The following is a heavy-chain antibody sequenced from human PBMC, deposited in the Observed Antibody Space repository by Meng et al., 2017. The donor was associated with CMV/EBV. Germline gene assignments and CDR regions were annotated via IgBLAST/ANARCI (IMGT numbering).Heavy chain of an antibody. CDR3: ARGDRFEPLDY. J-gene: IGHJ4*02. CDR1: GGSISSGDYY. CDR2: IYYSGST. Sequence: QVQLQESGPGLVKPSPXXXXXCTVPGGSISSGDYYWSWIRQPPGKGLEWIGYIYYSGSTYYNPSLKSRVTISVDTSKNQFSLKLSSVTAADTAVYYCARGDRFEPLDYWGQGTLVTVSS. V-gene: IGHV4-30-4*08. D-gene: IGHD3-3*01.